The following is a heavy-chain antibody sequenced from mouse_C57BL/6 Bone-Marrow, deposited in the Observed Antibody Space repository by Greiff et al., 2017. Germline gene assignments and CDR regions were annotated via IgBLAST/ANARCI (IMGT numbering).Heavy chain of an antibody. CDR1: GYTFTSYW. D-gene: IGHD3-2*02. CDR2: IHPNSGST. Sequence: QQPGAELVKPGASVKLSCKASGYTFTSYWMHWVKQRPGQGLEWIGMIHPNSGSTNYNEKFKSKATLTVDKSSSTAYMQLSSLTSEDSAVYYCAREDSSGYLFAYWGQGTLVTVSA. CDR3: AREDSSGYLFAY. J-gene: IGHJ3*01. V-gene: IGHV1-64*01.